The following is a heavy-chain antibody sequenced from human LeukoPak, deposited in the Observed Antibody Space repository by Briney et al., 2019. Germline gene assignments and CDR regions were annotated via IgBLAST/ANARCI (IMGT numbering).Heavy chain of an antibody. CDR2: ISNSGST. J-gene: IGHJ5*02. Sequence: SETLSLTCTVSGGSINSGGYYWSWIRQHPGKGLEWIGYISNSGSTYYHPSLRSRLSISVDTSKNQFSLKLSSVTAADTAVYYCARGLHWFDPWGQGTLVTVSS. V-gene: IGHV4-31*03. CDR1: GGSINSGGYY. CDR3: ARGLHWFDP.